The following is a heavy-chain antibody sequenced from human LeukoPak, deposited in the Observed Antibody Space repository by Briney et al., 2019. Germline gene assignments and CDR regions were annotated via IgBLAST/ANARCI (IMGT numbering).Heavy chain of an antibody. CDR1: GGSISSSSYY. CDR3: ASQFIAAADQLFDY. V-gene: IGHV4-39*01. CDR2: IYYRGST. J-gene: IGHJ4*02. D-gene: IGHD6-13*01. Sequence: SETLSLTCTVPGGSISSSSYYWGWIRQPPGKGLEWIGSIYYRGSTYYNPSLKSRVTVSVDTSKSQFSLKLSSVTAADTAVYYCASQFIAAADQLFDYWGQGTLVTVSS.